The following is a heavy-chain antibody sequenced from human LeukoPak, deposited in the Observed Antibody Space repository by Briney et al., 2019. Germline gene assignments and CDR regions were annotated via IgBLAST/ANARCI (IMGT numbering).Heavy chain of an antibody. CDR2: ICDSGGRT. Sequence: GGSLRLSCAVSGITLSNYGMSWVRQAPGEGLEWVAGICDSGGRTNYAESVKARFTNSREIVKNTLYLQMNSLRAEDTAVYFCAKRGVVIRVILVGFHKEAYYFDSWGQGALVTVSS. CDR1: GITLSNYG. D-gene: IGHD3-22*01. CDR3: AKRGVVIRVILVGFHKEAYYFDS. V-gene: IGHV3-23*01. J-gene: IGHJ4*02.